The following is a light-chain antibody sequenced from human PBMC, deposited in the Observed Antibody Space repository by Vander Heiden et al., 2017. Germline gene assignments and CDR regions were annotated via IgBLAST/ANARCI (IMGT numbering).Light chain of an antibody. V-gene: IGKV1-39*01. CDR1: QSISSY. CDR2: SAS. J-gene: IGKJ1*01. CDR3: QQSYSTRWT. Sequence: DIQMTQSPSPLSASVGDRVTITCRASQSISSYLNWYQQKPGKAPKLLIYSASSLQSGVPSRFSGSGSGTDFTLTISSLQPEDFATYYCQQSYSTRWTFGRGTKVEIK.